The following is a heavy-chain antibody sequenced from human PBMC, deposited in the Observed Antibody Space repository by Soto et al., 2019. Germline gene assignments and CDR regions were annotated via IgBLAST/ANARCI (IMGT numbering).Heavy chain of an antibody. J-gene: IGHJ4*02. Sequence: EVPLLESGGGLVQPGGSLRLSCAASGFTFSSYAMSWVRQAPGKGLEWVSAISGSGGSTYYADSVKGRFTISRDNSKNTLYLQMNSLRAEDTAVYYCAKSGPYYYDSSGYPFDYWGQGTLVTVSS. CDR3: AKSGPYYYDSSGYPFDY. V-gene: IGHV3-23*01. CDR1: GFTFSSYA. D-gene: IGHD3-22*01. CDR2: ISGSGGST.